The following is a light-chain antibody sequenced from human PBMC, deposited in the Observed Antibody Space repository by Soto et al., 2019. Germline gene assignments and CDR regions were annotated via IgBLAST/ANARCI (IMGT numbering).Light chain of an antibody. J-gene: IGKJ2*01. CDR2: GTS. CDR1: QSVSRSY. V-gene: IGKV3-20*01. Sequence: EIVLTQSPGTLALSPGERATLSCRASQSVSRSYLAWYQQKPGQAPRLLIYGTSSRATGIPDRFSGSGSGIDFTLTISRLEPEDFVVYYCQQYGSSPPYTFGLGTKLEIK. CDR3: QQYGSSPPYT.